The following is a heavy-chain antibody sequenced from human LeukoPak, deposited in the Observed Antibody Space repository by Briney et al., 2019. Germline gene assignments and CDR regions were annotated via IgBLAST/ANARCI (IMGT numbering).Heavy chain of an antibody. CDR3: ARTMVNYYYYGMDV. CDR1: GGSIGSSSYY. Sequence: SETLSLTCTVSGGSIGSSSYYWGWIRQPPGKGLEWIGSIYYSGSTYYNPSLKSRVTISVDTSKNQFSLKLSSVTAADTAVYYCARTMVNYYYYGMDVWGQGTTVTVSS. V-gene: IGHV4-39*01. D-gene: IGHD3-10*01. CDR2: IYYSGST. J-gene: IGHJ6*02.